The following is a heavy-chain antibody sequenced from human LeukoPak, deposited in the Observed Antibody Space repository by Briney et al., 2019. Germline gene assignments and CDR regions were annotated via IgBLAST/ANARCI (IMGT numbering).Heavy chain of an antibody. J-gene: IGHJ4*02. CDR2: INHSGST. V-gene: IGHV4-34*01. Sequence: PSETLSLTCAVYGGSFNTYYWSWIRQPPGKGLEWIGEINHSGSTNYNPSLKSRVTISIDTSKNQFSLKLSSVTAADTAVYYCARGVDEAKVGYWGQGTLVTVSS. CDR3: ARGVDEAKVGY. CDR1: GGSFNTYY.